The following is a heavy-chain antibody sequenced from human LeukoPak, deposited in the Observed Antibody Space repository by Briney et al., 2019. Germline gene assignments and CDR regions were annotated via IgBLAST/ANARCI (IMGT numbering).Heavy chain of an antibody. D-gene: IGHD2-8*01. V-gene: IGHV3-13*01. J-gene: IGHJ6*02. CDR1: GFTFSSYD. CDR3: ARDNGSPYGMDV. Sequence: GGSLRLSCAAAGFTFSSYDMHRVRQATGKGLEWVSAIGTAGDTYYPGSVKGRFTISRENAKNSLYLQMNSLRAGDTAVYYCARDNGSPYGMDVWGQGTTVTVSS. CDR2: IGTAGDT.